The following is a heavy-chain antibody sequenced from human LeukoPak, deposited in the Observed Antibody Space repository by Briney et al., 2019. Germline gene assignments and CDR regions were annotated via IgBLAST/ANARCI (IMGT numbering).Heavy chain of an antibody. CDR1: GGTFSSYT. CDR2: INPILGIA. CDR3: AREGAYCSSTSCYTGEGSAFDL. J-gene: IGHJ5*02. Sequence: SVKVSCKASGGTFSSYTISWVRQAPGQGLEWMGRINPILGIANYAQKFQGRVTITADKSTSTAYMELSSLRSEDTAVYYCAREGAYCSSTSCYTGEGSAFDLWGQGTLVTVFS. D-gene: IGHD2-2*02. V-gene: IGHV1-69*04.